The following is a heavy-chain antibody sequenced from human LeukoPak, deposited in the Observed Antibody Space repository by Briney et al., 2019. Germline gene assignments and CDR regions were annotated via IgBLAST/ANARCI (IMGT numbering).Heavy chain of an antibody. D-gene: IGHD6-19*01. Sequence: SETLSLTCTVSVGSISTYYWSWIRQPPRPGLEWIGYIYYSGSTNYNPSLKSRVTISVDTSKNQFSLNLSSVTAADTALYYCARSERYNSGWYFYFDYWGQGTLVTVSS. V-gene: IGHV4-59*01. CDR3: ARSERYNSGWYFYFDY. CDR1: VGSISTYY. J-gene: IGHJ4*02. CDR2: IYYSGST.